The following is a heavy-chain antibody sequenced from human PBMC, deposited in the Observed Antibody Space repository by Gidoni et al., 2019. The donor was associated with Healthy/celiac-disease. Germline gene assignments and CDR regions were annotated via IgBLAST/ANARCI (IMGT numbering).Heavy chain of an antibody. CDR3: TRDSSGWSYFDY. CDR1: FGDYA. CDR2: IRSKAYGGTT. Sequence: FGDYAMSWFRQAPGKGLEWVGFIRSKAYGGTTEYAASVKGRFTISRDDSKSIAYLQMNSLKTEDTAVYYCTRDSSGWSYFDYWGQGTLVTVSS. D-gene: IGHD6-19*01. V-gene: IGHV3-49*03. J-gene: IGHJ4*02.